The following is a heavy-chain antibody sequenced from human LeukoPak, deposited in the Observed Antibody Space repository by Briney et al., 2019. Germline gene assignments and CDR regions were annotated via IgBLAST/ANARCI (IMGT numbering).Heavy chain of an antibody. CDR2: INPNSGGT. D-gene: IGHD6-6*01. J-gene: IGHJ4*02. CDR1: GYTFTSYG. CDR3: AREYSSSPRPMDY. Sequence: ASVKVSCKASGYTFTSYGISWVRQAPGHGLEWMGWINPNSGGTNYAQKFRGRVTITRDTSISTAYMELSRLRSDDAAVYDCAREYSSSPRPMDYWGQGTLVTVSS. V-gene: IGHV1-2*02.